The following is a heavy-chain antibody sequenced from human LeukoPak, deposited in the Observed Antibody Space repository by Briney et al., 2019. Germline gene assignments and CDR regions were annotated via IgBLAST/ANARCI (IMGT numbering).Heavy chain of an antibody. CDR2: ISAYNGNT. V-gene: IGHV1-18*04. J-gene: IGHJ4*02. CDR3: ARDIAVAGYDGLYVRPGGY. CDR1: GYTFTGYY. D-gene: IGHD6-19*01. Sequence: ASVKVSCKASGYTFTGYYIHWVRQAPGQGLEWMGWISAYNGNTNYAQKLQGRVTMTTDTSTSTAYMELRSLRSDDTAVYYCARDIAVAGYDGLYVRPGGYWGQGTLVTVSS.